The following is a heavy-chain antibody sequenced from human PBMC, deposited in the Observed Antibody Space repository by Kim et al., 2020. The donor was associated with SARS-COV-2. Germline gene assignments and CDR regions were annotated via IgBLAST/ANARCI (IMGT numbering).Heavy chain of an antibody. Sequence: GGSLRLSCAASGFTFSSYDMYWVRQAPGKGLGWVALISYDGDKKNYTDSVKGRFTISRDNSKNTLYLEMNSLRPEDTAIYFCARPDYGAEFFQLWGQGTLVTVSS. CDR2: ISYDGDKK. J-gene: IGHJ1*01. CDR1: GFTFSSYD. V-gene: IGHV3-30*04. CDR3: ARPDYGAEFFQL. D-gene: IGHD4-17*01.